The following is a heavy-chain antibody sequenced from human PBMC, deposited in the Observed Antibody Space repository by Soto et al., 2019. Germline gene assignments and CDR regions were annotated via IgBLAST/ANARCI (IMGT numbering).Heavy chain of an antibody. J-gene: IGHJ3*02. CDR3: TVGSWSGEVFDI. D-gene: IGHD2-21*01. CDR1: GGTFSTYT. V-gene: IGHV1-69*02. CDR2: IIPMLAIA. Sequence: QVQLVQSGAEVKKPGSSVKVSCKDSGGTFSTYTMFWVRQAPGQGLERMGRIIPMLAIANYAQKFQDRVTTXAXXSTSTDYMELSSLTSEDTALYYCTVGSWSGEVFDIWGQGTMGTVSS.